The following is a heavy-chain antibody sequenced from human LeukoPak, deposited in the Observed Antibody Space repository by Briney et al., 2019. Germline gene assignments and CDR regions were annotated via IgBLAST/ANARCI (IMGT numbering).Heavy chain of an antibody. D-gene: IGHD3-22*01. Sequence: PGGSLRLSCAASGFTFSTFSMHWVRQAPGKGLEWVSSISSSSSYIYYADSLKGRFTISRDNAKNSPYLQMNSLRAEDTAVYYCARGTSSGYYGDYWGQGTLVTVSS. J-gene: IGHJ4*02. CDR1: GFTFSTFS. CDR2: ISSSSSYI. V-gene: IGHV3-21*01. CDR3: ARGTSSGYYGDY.